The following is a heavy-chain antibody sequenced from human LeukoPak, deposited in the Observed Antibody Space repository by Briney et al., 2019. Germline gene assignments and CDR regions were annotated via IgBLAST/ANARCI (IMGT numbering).Heavy chain of an antibody. CDR3: ARGKGIPYYYDSSCFDY. CDR2: IYYSGST. Sequence: PSETLSLTCTVSGGSTSSSSYYWGWIRQPPGKGLEWIGSIYYSGSTYYNPSLKSRVTVSVDTSKNQFSLKMSSVTAADTAVYFCARGKGIPYYYDSSCFDYWGQGTLVTVSS. CDR1: GGSTSSSSYY. D-gene: IGHD3-22*01. J-gene: IGHJ4*02. V-gene: IGHV4-39*07.